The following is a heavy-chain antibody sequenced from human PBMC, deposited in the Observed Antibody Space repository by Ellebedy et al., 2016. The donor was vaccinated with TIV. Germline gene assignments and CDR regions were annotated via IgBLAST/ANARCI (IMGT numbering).Heavy chain of an antibody. CDR3: ARVGASDGNPLDP. D-gene: IGHD5-24*01. CDR1: GAYISSTNW. V-gene: IGHV4-4*02. CDR2: IYHTGST. Sequence: SETLSLTXVVSGAYISSTNWWSWVRQPPGRGLECLGQIYHTGSTTYNPSLRSRVTISVDKSKNQFSLILSSVTAADTAVYYCARVGASDGNPLDPWGQGTLVTVSS. J-gene: IGHJ5*02.